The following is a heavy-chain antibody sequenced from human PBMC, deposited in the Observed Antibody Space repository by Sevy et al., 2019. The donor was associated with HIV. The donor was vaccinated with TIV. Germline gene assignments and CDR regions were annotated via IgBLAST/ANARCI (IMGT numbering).Heavy chain of an antibody. Sequence: GGSLRLSCAASGFTFSSYWMHWVRQAPGKGLVWVSRINSDGSSTSYADSVKGRFTISRDNAKKTLYLQMNSLRAEDTAVYYCARDYIVLVPAATHGYYYYGMDVWGQGTTVTVSS. CDR1: GFTFSSYW. CDR2: INSDGSST. V-gene: IGHV3-74*01. D-gene: IGHD2-2*01. CDR3: ARDYIVLVPAATHGYYYYGMDV. J-gene: IGHJ6*02.